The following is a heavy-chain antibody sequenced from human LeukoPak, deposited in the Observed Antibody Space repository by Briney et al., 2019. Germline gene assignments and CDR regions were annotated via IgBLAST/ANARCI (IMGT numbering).Heavy chain of an antibody. J-gene: IGHJ4*02. CDR3: ARLYYDSSGDDY. D-gene: IGHD3-22*01. CDR2: IYYSGYT. V-gene: IGHV4-59*12. CDR1: GGSISSYY. Sequence: TSETLSLTCTVSGGSISSYYWSWIRQPPGRGLEWIGYIYYSGYTNYNPSLKSRVTISVDTSKNQSSLKLSSVTAADTAVYYCARLYYDSSGDDYWGQGTLVTVSS.